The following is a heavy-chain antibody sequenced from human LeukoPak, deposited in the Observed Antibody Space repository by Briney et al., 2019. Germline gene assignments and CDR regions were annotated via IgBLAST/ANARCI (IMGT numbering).Heavy chain of an antibody. CDR1: GFTFSSYS. CDR2: ISSSSSTI. J-gene: IGHJ3*02. V-gene: IGHV3-48*01. D-gene: IGHD2-15*01. CDR3: ARDRRGYSWAFDI. Sequence: LSGGSLRRSCAASGFTFSSYSMNWVRQAPGKGLEWVSYISSSSSTIYYADSVKGRFTISRDNAKNSLYLQMNSLRAEDTAVYYCARDRRGYSWAFDIWGQGTMVTVSS.